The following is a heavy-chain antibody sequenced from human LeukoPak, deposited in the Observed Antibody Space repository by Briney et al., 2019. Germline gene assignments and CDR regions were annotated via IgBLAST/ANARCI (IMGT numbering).Heavy chain of an antibody. J-gene: IGHJ5*02. CDR2: INSDGSST. D-gene: IGHD5-24*01. CDR3: AREEGDGYNWFWFDP. CDR1: GCTFSSYW. V-gene: IGHV3-74*01. Sequence: PGGSLRLSCAASGCTFSSYWMHWVRQAPGKGLVWVSRINSDGSSTSYADSVKGRFTISRDNAKNTLYLQMNSLRAEDTAVYYCAREEGDGYNWFWFDPWGQGTLVTVSS.